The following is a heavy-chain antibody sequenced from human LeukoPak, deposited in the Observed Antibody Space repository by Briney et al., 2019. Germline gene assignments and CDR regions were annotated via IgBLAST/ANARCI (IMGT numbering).Heavy chain of an antibody. J-gene: IGHJ4*02. CDR1: GYSFATYW. CDR3: ARHPNSLAASDY. V-gene: IGHV5-51*01. D-gene: IGHD6-13*01. Sequence: GESLKISCKGSGYSFATYWIAWVRQMPGKGLEWMGIIYPGDSDTRYSPSFQGQVTISADKSIFTAYLQRSSLKASDTAMYYCARHPNSLAASDYWGQGTLVTVSS. CDR2: IYPGDSDT.